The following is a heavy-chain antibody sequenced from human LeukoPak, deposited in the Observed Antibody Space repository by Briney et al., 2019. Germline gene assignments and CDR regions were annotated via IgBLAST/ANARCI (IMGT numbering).Heavy chain of an antibody. CDR3: ARDDSSGSYYYYYYMDV. J-gene: IGHJ6*03. D-gene: IGHD1-26*01. V-gene: IGHV3-48*03. Sequence: GVLRLSCAASGFTFSSYEMNWVRQAPGKGLEWVSYISSSGSTIYYADSVKGRFTISRDNAKNSLYLQMNSLRAEDTAVYYCARDDSSGSYYYYYYMDVWGKGTTVTISS. CDR2: ISSSGSTI. CDR1: GFTFSSYE.